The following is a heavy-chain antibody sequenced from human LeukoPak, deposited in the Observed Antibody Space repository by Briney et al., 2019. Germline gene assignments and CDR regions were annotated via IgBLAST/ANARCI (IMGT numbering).Heavy chain of an antibody. CDR3: ARPQDYYYYYMDV. CDR2: IYYSGRT. J-gene: IGHJ6*03. Sequence: PSETLSLTCTVSGGSISSSSYYWGWIRQPPGKGLEWIGSIYYSGRTYYNPSLKSRVTISVDTSKNQFSLKLSSVTAADTAVYYCARPQDYYYYYMDVWGKGTTVTVSS. V-gene: IGHV4-39*07. CDR1: GGSISSSSYY.